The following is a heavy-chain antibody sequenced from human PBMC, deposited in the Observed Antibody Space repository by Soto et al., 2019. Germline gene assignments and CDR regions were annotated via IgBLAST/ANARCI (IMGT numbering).Heavy chain of an antibody. CDR2: ISGSGGST. V-gene: IGHV3-23*01. Sequence: GGSLRLSCAASGFTFSSYAMSWVRQAPGKGLEWVSAISGSGGSTYYADSVKGRFTISRDNSKNTLYLQMNSLRAEDTAVYYCAKISPNYYDSSGLPYYFDYWGQGTLVTVSS. J-gene: IGHJ4*02. D-gene: IGHD3-22*01. CDR3: AKISPNYYDSSGLPYYFDY. CDR1: GFTFSSYA.